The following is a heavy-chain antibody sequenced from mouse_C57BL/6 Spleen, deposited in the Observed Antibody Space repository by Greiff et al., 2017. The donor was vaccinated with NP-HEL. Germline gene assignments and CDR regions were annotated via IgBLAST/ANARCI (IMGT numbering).Heavy chain of an antibody. J-gene: IGHJ2*01. CDR1: GYAFSSSW. D-gene: IGHD4-1*01. CDR2: IYPGDGDT. CDR3: APGFFDY. Sequence: QVQLKESGPELVKPGASVKISCKASGYAFSSSWMNWVKQRPGKGLEWIGRIYPGDGDTNYNGKFKGKATLTADKSSSTAYMQLSSLTSEDSAVYFCAPGFFDYWGQGTTLTVSS. V-gene: IGHV1-82*01.